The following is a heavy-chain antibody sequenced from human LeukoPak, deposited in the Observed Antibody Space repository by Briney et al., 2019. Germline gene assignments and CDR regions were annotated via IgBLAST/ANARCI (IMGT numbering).Heavy chain of an antibody. CDR2: ITSTSNHI. V-gene: IGHV3-21*01. CDR1: GFTFSTYD. J-gene: IGHJ4*02. Sequence: GGSLILSCVASGFTFSTYDMNWVRQAPGKGLEWVSAITSTSNHINYADSVKGRFTISRDSANNSLYLQMNSLRAEDTAVYYCARVYSANGYGSGYYDYWGQGTLVTVSS. CDR3: ARVYSANGYGSGYYDY. D-gene: IGHD3-10*01.